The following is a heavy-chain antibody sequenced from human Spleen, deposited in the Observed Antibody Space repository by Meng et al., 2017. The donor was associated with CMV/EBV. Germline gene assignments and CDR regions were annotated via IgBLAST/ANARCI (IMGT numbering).Heavy chain of an antibody. V-gene: IGHV4-61*08. CDR3: ASLSYDYYGIDV. CDR2: IYYSGST. J-gene: IGHJ6*02. Sequence: SETLSLTCTVSGVSVRSSGYYWSWIRQPPGKGLEWIGYIYYSGSTDYNPSLKSRVTISLDTSKNQFSLKLSSVTAADTAVYYCASLSYDYYGIDVWGQGTTVTVSS. D-gene: IGHD2/OR15-2a*01. CDR1: GVSVRSSGYY.